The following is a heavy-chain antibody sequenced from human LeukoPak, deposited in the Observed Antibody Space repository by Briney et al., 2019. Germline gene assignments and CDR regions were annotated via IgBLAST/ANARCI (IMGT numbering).Heavy chain of an antibody. CDR3: ARGDYDTHGYQTR. Sequence: ASVKVSCKASGYIFTNYVLHWVRQAPGQGLEWMGWINTNTGNPTYAQGFTGRFVFSLDTSVSTAYLQISSLKADDTAMYYCARGDYDTHGYQTRWGQGTLVTVSS. CDR2: INTNTGNP. CDR1: GYIFTNYV. D-gene: IGHD3-22*01. J-gene: IGHJ4*02. V-gene: IGHV7-4-1*02.